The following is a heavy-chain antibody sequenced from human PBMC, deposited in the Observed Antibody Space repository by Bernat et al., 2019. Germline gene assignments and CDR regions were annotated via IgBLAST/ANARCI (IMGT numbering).Heavy chain of an antibody. CDR1: GFTFDDYT. CDR3: AKDSGGGVAGAIDY. V-gene: IGHV3-43*01. CDR2: IVWDGGNT. J-gene: IGHJ4*02. D-gene: IGHD6-19*01. Sequence: EVQLVESGGVVVQPGGSLRLSCAASGFTFDDYTMHWVRQAPGKGLEWVSLIVWDGGNTYYVDSVKGRFNISRDNSKNSLYLPMNSLRTEDTALYYCAKDSGGGVAGAIDYWGQGTLVTVSS.